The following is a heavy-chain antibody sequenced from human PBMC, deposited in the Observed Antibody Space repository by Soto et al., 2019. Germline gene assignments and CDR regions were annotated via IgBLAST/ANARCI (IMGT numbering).Heavy chain of an antibody. J-gene: IGHJ4*02. CDR3: AGGDSTVFSVFDY. Sequence: SETLSLTCTVSGGPFSSGGYYWSWIRQEPGKGLEWIGYIYQNGDTSYNPSLKSRVTISADTSKTQFSLKLSSVTAADTAVYYCAGGDSTVFSVFDYWGQGLLVTVSS. CDR2: IYQNGDT. D-gene: IGHD3-3*01. V-gene: IGHV4-31*03. CDR1: GGPFSSGGYY.